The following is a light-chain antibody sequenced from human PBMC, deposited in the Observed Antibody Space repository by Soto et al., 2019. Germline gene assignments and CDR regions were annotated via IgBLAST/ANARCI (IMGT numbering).Light chain of an antibody. V-gene: IGLV2-14*01. J-gene: IGLJ1*01. Sequence: QSALTQPASVSGPLGQSVTISCTGTSSASGGYNYVSSKQQHPGKASKLLIYEVSNRPSEVSNRFSGSKSGNTASMTISGLQAVDEADYYCTSYTSISLYVFGTGTKVTVL. CDR3: TSYTSISLYV. CDR2: EVS. CDR1: SSASGGYNY.